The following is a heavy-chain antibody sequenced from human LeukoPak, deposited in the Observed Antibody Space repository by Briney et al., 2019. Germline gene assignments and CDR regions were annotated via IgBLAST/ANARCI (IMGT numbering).Heavy chain of an antibody. V-gene: IGHV3-74*01. D-gene: IGHD5-24*01. CDR1: GFTLSNYW. CDR3: ARGYNYANDFDS. CDR2: ITSDGTAT. J-gene: IGHJ4*02. Sequence: GGSLRLSCVASGFTLSNYWMHWVRQAPGKGLVWVSRITSDGTATTYADSVKGRFTISRDNAKNTLYLQMNSLRVEDTALYYCARGYNYANDFDSWGQGTLVSVSS.